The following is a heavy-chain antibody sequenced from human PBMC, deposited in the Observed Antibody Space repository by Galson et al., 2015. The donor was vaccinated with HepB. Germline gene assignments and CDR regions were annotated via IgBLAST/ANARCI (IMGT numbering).Heavy chain of an antibody. Sequence: QSGAEVKKPGESLKISCKGSGYSFTSYWIAWVRQMPGKGLEWMGTIYPGDSDTRHSPSFQAQVTISVDKSISTAHLQWSSLKASDTAIYYCARHRAYGSGTPYYFSHMDVWGKGTTVTVSS. V-gene: IGHV5-51*01. CDR3: ARHRAYGSGTPYYFSHMDV. CDR1: GYSFTSYW. CDR2: IYPGDSDT. J-gene: IGHJ6*03. D-gene: IGHD3-10*01.